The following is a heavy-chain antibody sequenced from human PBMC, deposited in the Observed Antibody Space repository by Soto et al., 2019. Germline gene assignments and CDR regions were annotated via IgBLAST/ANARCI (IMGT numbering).Heavy chain of an antibody. CDR1: GFTFSSYS. D-gene: IGHD3-3*01. CDR2: ISSSRSYI. J-gene: IGHJ4*02. CDR3: AKDRQPDRIWTFDV. Sequence: PGGSLRLSCAASGFTFSSYSMNWVRQAPGKGLEWVSSISSSRSYIYYADSVKGRFTISRDHAQNSLYLQMSSLRDEDTAVYYCAKDRQPDRIWTFDVWSQGTVVTVSS. V-gene: IGHV3-21*04.